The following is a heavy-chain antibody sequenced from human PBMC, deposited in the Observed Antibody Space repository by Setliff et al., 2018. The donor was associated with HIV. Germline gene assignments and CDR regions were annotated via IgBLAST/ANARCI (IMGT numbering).Heavy chain of an antibody. V-gene: IGHV4-39*01. CDR1: GGSIGSTMSF. D-gene: IGHD3-10*01. Sequence: SETLSLTCVVSGGSIGSTMSFWGWIRQPPGKGLEWIGYVYYTGTTYSNPSLKGRVSMSVDTSRNQFSLRLNSVTAADTSLYFCARGIRFGDLVPPYFDYWGQGISITVSS. CDR3: ARGIRFGDLVPPYFDY. CDR2: VYYTGTT. J-gene: IGHJ4*02.